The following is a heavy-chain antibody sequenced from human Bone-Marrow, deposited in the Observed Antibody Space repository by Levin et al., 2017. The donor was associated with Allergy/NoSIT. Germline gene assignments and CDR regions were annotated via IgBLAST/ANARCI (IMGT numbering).Heavy chain of an antibody. V-gene: IGHV4-61*02. CDR2: IYTSGST. CDR3: ARAGRGSGSLFDY. J-gene: IGHJ4*02. Sequence: SETLSLTCTVSGGSISSGSYYWSWIRQPAGKGLEWIGRIYTSGSTNYNPSLKSRVTISIDTSKNQFSLKLSSVTAADTAVYYCARAGRGSGSLFDYWGQGTLVTVSS. CDR1: GGSISSGSYY. D-gene: IGHD3-10*01.